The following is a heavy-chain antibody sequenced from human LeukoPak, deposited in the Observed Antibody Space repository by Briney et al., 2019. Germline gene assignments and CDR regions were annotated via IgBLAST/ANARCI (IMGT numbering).Heavy chain of an antibody. CDR3: ARGSDIVGATIYYYYGMDV. J-gene: IGHJ6*02. V-gene: IGHV4-34*01. Sequence: NASETLSLTCAVYGGSFSGYYWSWIRQPPGKGLEWIGEINHSGSTNYNPSLKSRVTISVDTSKNQFSLKLSSVTAADTAVYYCARGSDIVGATIYYYYGMDVWGQGTTVTVSS. D-gene: IGHD1-26*01. CDR1: GGSFSGYY. CDR2: INHSGST.